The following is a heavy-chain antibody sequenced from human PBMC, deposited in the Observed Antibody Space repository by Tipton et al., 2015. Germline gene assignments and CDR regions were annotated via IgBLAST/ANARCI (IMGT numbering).Heavy chain of an antibody. J-gene: IGHJ5*02. CDR3: ARGGAGYYYDSVGYLS. CDR1: GGSISSNH. V-gene: IGHV4-59*01. D-gene: IGHD3-22*01. Sequence: TLSLTCTVSGGSISSNHWSWIRQTPGKGLEWIGYIYYSGNTYYNPSLKSRVTISVDTSKSQFSLKLNSVTAADTAVYYCARGGAGYYYDSVGYLSWGQGTLVTVSS. CDR2: IYYSGNT.